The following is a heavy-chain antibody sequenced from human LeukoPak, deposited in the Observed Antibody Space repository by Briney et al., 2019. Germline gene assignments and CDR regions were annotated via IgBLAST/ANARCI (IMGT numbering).Heavy chain of an antibody. Sequence: SETLSLTCTVSGGSISSYYWSWIRQPAGKGLEWIGRIYASGSTNYNPSLKSRVTMSVDTSKNQFSLKLSSVTAADTAVYYCARDHHYYDSSGYRWNCFDPWGQGTLVTVSS. V-gene: IGHV4-4*07. J-gene: IGHJ5*02. CDR1: GGSISSYY. CDR3: ARDHHYYDSSGYRWNCFDP. D-gene: IGHD3-22*01. CDR2: IYASGST.